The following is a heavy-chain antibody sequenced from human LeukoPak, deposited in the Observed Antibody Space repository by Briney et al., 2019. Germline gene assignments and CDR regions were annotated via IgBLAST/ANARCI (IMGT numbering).Heavy chain of an antibody. Sequence: GGSLRLSCAASGFTFSSYWMHWVRQAPGKGLVWVSRINSDGSGTSYADSVKGRFTISRDNAKNTLYLQMNSLRAEDTAVYYCARVAGRGYSSGWYRGFDYWGQGTLVTVSS. V-gene: IGHV3-74*01. CDR1: GFTFSSYW. J-gene: IGHJ4*02. D-gene: IGHD6-19*01. CDR2: INSDGSGT. CDR3: ARVAGRGYSSGWYRGFDY.